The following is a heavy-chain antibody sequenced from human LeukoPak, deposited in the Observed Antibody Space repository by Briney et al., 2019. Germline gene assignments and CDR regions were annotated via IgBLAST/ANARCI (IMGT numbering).Heavy chain of an antibody. D-gene: IGHD6-19*01. CDR2: MSGRGDTS. CDR1: GFTFGTHA. CDR3: AKLAGIRGWFVYYFDY. Sequence: GGSLRLSCAASGFTFGTHAMTWVRQAPGKGLEWVSGMSGRGDTSYYADSVKGRFTITRDNSKNTLFLQMNSLRAEDTAVYYCAKLAGIRGWFVYYFDYWGQGTLVTVS. J-gene: IGHJ4*02. V-gene: IGHV3-23*01.